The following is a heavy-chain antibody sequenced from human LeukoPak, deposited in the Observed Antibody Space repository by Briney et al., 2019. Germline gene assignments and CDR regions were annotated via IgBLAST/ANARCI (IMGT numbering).Heavy chain of an antibody. Sequence: ASVKVSCKASGYTFTTYGINWVRQAPGQGLEWVGWINTYNGDTEYTQRFQGRVTMTTDTSTTTAYMELKNLRSDDTAIYYCAKDRAAARNFDIWGQGTLVTVSS. D-gene: IGHD2-2*01. CDR2: INTYNGDT. CDR1: GYTFTTYG. CDR3: AKDRAAARNFDI. V-gene: IGHV1-18*01. J-gene: IGHJ4*02.